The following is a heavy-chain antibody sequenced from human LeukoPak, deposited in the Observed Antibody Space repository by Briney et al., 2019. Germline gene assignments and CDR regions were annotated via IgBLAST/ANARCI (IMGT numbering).Heavy chain of an antibody. CDR1: GGSISSSSYY. CDR2: IYYSGST. D-gene: IGHD3-16*02. CDR3: ARQPAVITFGGVIVPYYFDY. V-gene: IGHV4-39*01. J-gene: IGHJ4*02. Sequence: PSETLSLTCTVSGGSISSSSYYWGWIRQPPGKGLEWIGSIYYSGSTYYNSSLKSRVTISVDTSKNQFSLKPSSVTAADTAVYYCARQPAVITFGGVIVPYYFDYWGQGTLVTVSS.